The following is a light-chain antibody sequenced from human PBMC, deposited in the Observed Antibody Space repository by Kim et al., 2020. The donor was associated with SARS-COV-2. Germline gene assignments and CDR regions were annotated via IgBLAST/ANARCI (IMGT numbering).Light chain of an antibody. CDR2: DVS. Sequence: GLPFTIACRGTSSDVGYYNYVSWYQHHPGKAPELIIFDVSKRPSRISNRFSGSKSGDTASLTISGLQAEDEADYYCSSYTSTDTYVFGSGTKVTVL. J-gene: IGLJ1*01. CDR3: SSYTSTDTYV. V-gene: IGLV2-14*03. CDR1: SSDVGYYNY.